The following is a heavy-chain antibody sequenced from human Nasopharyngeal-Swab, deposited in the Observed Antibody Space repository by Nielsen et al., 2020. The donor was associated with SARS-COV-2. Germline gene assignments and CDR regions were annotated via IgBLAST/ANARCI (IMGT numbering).Heavy chain of an antibody. J-gene: IGHJ4*02. CDR2: IYYSGSP. D-gene: IGHD3-22*01. V-gene: IGHV4-59*07. Sequence: SDTLSLTCTVSGGSISSYYWSWIRQPPGKGLEWMGYIYYSGSPNYNPSLKSRVTISVDTSKNQFSLKLSSVTAADTAVYYCARGYDSSGYYYPLDYWGQGTLVTVSS. CDR3: ARGYDSSGYYYPLDY. CDR1: GGSISSYY.